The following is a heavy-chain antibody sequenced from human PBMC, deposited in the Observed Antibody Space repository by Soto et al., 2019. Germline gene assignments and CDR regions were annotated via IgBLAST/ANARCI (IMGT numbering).Heavy chain of an antibody. Sequence: QVQLVESGGGGVQPGRSLRLSCAASGFTFSSYAMHWVRQAPGKGLEWVAVISYDGRNKYYADSVKGRFTISRDNSKNTLYLQMSSLRAEDTAVYYCVKDGSSGWPYYYGMDVWGHGTTVTVSS. V-gene: IGHV3-30*18. D-gene: IGHD6-19*01. CDR1: GFTFSSYA. CDR3: VKDGSSGWPYYYGMDV. J-gene: IGHJ6*02. CDR2: ISYDGRNK.